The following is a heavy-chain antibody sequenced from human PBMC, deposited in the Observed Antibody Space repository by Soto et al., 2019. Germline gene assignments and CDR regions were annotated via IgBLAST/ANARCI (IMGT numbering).Heavy chain of an antibody. D-gene: IGHD4-17*01. CDR3: ARVYGDYFSYYCYYMDV. CDR2: IYYSGST. J-gene: IGHJ6*03. Sequence: SETLSLTCTVSGGSISSYYWSWIRQPPGKGLEWIGYIYYSGSTNYNPSLKSRVTISVDTSKNQFSLKLSSVTAADTAVYYCARVYGDYFSYYCYYMDVWGKGTTVTVSS. CDR1: GGSISSYY. V-gene: IGHV4-59*01.